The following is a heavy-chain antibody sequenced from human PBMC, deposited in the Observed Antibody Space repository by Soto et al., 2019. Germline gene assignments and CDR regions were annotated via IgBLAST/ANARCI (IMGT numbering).Heavy chain of an antibody. CDR3: ARLYSSGWYSSSVFDY. Sequence: ASVKVSCKASGYTFTSYAMHWVRQAPGQRLEWMGWINAGNGNTKYSQKFQGGVTITRDTSASTAYMELSSLRSEDTAVYYCARLYSSGWYSSSVFDYWGQGTLVTVSS. CDR2: INAGNGNT. D-gene: IGHD6-19*01. J-gene: IGHJ4*02. CDR1: GYTFTSYA. V-gene: IGHV1-3*01.